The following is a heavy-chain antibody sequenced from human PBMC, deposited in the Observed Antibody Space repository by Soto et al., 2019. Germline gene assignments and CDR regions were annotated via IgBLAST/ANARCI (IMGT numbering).Heavy chain of an antibody. J-gene: IGHJ6*02. CDR2: ISYDGSNK. CDR3: AKDNGAYRRWDYDGMDV. V-gene: IGHV3-30*18. Sequence: QVQLVESGGGVVQPGRSLRLSCAASGFTFSSYGMHWVRQAPGKGLEWVAVISYDGSNKYYADSVKGRFNISRDNSKNTLYLQMNSLRAEDTAVYYCAKDNGAYRRWDYDGMDVWGQGTTVAVSS. CDR1: GFTFSSYG. D-gene: IGHD2-8*01.